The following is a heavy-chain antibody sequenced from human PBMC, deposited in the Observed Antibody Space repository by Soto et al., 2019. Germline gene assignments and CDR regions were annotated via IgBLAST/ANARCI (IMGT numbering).Heavy chain of an antibody. CDR1: GDTFSNYA. CDR2: ISAYNGNT. J-gene: IGHJ4*02. V-gene: IGHV1-18*01. CDR3: ARGARELPRTYYFDY. D-gene: IGHD1-26*01. Sequence: GAPVKLSCKACGDTFSNYAITCVRQAHGQGLEWMGWISAYNGNTNYAQKLQGRVTMTTDASTSTAYMELSSLRSEDTAVYYCARGARELPRTYYFDYLGQGTLVTVFS.